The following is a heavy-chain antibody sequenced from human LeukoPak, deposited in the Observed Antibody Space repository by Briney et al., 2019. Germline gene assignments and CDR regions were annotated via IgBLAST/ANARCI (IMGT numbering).Heavy chain of an antibody. CDR3: ARQGFVYSSGWYVDY. D-gene: IGHD6-19*01. CDR1: EFSFTSYW. V-gene: IGHV5-51*01. J-gene: IGHJ4*02. CDR2: IYPGDSDT. Sequence: GESLKISCKGSEFSFTSYWIGWVRQMPGKGLEWMGIIYPGDSDTRYSPSFQGQVTISADKSISTAYLQWSSLKASDTAMYYCARQGFVYSSGWYVDYWGQGTLVTVSS.